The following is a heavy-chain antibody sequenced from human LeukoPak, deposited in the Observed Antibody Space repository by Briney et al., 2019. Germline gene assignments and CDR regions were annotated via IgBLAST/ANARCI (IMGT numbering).Heavy chain of an antibody. CDR2: ISSSGSTI. CDR1: GFTFGDYY. D-gene: IGHD7-27*01. V-gene: IGHV3-11*04. CDR3: AKDQDWGLDY. J-gene: IGHJ4*02. Sequence: GGSLRLSCAASGFTFGDYYMSWIRQAPGKGLEWVSYISSSGSTIYYADSVKGRFTISRDNAKNSLYLQMTSLRDEDTADYYCAKDQDWGLDYWGQGALVTVSS.